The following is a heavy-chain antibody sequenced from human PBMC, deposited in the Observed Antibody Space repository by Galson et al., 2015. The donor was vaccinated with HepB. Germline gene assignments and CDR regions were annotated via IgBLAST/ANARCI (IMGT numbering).Heavy chain of an antibody. CDR1: GFTFSSYW. CDR3: ARDRYGDYYFDY. D-gene: IGHD4-17*01. CDR2: IRQDGSEK. Sequence: SLRLSCAASGFTFSSYWMSWVRQAPGKGLEWVANIRQDGSEKYFVDSVKGRFTISRDNAKNSLYLQMNSLRAEDTAVYYCARDRYGDYYFDYWGQGTLVTVSS. J-gene: IGHJ4*02. V-gene: IGHV3-7*01.